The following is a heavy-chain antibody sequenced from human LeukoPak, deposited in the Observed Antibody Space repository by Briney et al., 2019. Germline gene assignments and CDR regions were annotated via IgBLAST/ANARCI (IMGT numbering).Heavy chain of an antibody. CDR2: IGTAGDT. J-gene: IGHJ4*02. Sequence: GGSLRLSCAASGFTFSSYDMHWVRQATGKGLEWVSAIGTAGDTYYPGSVKGRFTISRENAKNSLYLQMNSLRAGDTAVYYCARGGGTRTPPVHFNYWGKETLATASS. D-gene: IGHD3-16*01. CDR3: ARGGGTRTPPVHFNY. CDR1: GFTFSSYD. V-gene: IGHV3-13*01.